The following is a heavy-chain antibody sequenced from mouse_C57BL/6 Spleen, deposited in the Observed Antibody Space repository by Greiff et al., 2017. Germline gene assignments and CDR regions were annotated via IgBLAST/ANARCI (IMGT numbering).Heavy chain of an antibody. CDR1: GFSLTSYA. V-gene: IGHV2-9-1*01. CDR2: IWTGGGT. Sequence: QVQLQQSGPGLVAPSQSLSITCTVSGFSLTSYAISWVRQPPGKGLEWLGVIWTGGGTNYNSAPKSRLSISKDNSKSQVFLKMNSLQTDDTARYYCARSDYDGTWFAYWGQGTLVTVSA. J-gene: IGHJ3*01. D-gene: IGHD2-4*01. CDR3: ARSDYDGTWFAY.